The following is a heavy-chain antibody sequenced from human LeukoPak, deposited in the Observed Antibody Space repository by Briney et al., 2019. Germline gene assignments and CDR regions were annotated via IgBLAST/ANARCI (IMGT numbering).Heavy chain of an antibody. J-gene: IGHJ4*02. Sequence: PGGSLRLSCAASGFTFSSYGMHWVRQAPGKGLEWVAFIRYDGSNKYYADSVKGRFTISRDNSKNTLDLQMSSLRAEDTAVYYCARRGHGYGSPFDYWGQGTLVTVSS. CDR3: ARRGHGYGSPFDY. V-gene: IGHV3-30*02. D-gene: IGHD5-18*01. CDR2: IRYDGSNK. CDR1: GFTFSSYG.